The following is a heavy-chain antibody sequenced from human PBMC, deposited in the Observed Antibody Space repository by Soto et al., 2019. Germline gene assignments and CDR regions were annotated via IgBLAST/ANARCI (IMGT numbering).Heavy chain of an antibody. J-gene: IGHJ6*02. CDR1: GGTFSSYA. D-gene: IGHD6-13*01. CDR3: ARSTPPYSSSHYGMHV. Sequence: QVQLVQCGAEVKKPGSSVKVSCKASGGTFSSYAISWVRQAPGQGLEWMGGIIPIFGTANYAQKFQGRVTITADESTSTAYMELSSLRSEDTAVYYCARSTPPYSSSHYGMHVWGQGTTVTVSS. CDR2: IIPIFGTA. V-gene: IGHV1-69*01.